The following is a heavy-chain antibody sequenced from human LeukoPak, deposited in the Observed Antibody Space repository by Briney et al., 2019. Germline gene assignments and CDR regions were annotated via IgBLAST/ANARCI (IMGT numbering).Heavy chain of an antibody. CDR3: ARDQWFGELIV. CDR1: GGSISSYY. J-gene: IGHJ4*02. Sequence: SETLSLTCTVSGGSISSYYWSWIRQPPGKGLEWIGYIYYSGSTNYNPSLKSRVTISVDTSKNQFSLKLSSVSAADTALYYCARDQWFGELIVWGQGTLVTVSS. D-gene: IGHD3-10*01. CDR2: IYYSGST. V-gene: IGHV4-59*01.